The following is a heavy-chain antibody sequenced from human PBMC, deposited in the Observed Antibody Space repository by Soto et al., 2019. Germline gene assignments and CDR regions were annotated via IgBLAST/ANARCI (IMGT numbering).Heavy chain of an antibody. CDR1: GYTFTSYG. CDR3: ARVKSSGYHNWFDP. Sequence: ASVKVSCKASGYTFTSYGISWVRQAPGQGLEWMGWISAYNGNTNYAQKLQGRVTMTTDASTSTAYMELRSLRSDDTAVYYCARVKSSGYHNWFDPWGQGTLVTVSS. D-gene: IGHD3-22*01. CDR2: ISAYNGNT. J-gene: IGHJ5*02. V-gene: IGHV1-18*01.